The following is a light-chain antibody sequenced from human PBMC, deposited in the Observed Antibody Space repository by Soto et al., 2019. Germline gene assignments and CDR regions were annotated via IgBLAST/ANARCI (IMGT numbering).Light chain of an antibody. V-gene: IGKV1-5*01. CDR1: QSISSW. CDR2: DAS. CDR3: QQYNSYSPWP. Sequence: DIQMTQSPSTLSASVGDRVTITCRASQSISSWLAWYQQKPGKAPKLLIYDASSLESGVPSRVSGSGSGTEFTLTISSLQPDDFATYYCQQYNSYSPWPFGQGTKVEIK. J-gene: IGKJ1*01.